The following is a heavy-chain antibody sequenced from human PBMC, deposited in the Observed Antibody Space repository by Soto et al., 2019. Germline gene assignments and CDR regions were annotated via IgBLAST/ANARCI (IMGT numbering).Heavy chain of an antibody. CDR1: GYTHNKYS. D-gene: IGHD6-19*01. CDR2: INVGNGNT. Sequence: ASVKVSCKASGYTHNKYSMHWVRQAPGQRLEWMGWINVGNGNTKYSQNFQGRVTITQDTSASTAYMELSGLTSEDTAVYYCAREKWGSGSRWFDPWGQGTLVTVST. J-gene: IGHJ5*02. CDR3: AREKWGSGSRWFDP. V-gene: IGHV1-3*01.